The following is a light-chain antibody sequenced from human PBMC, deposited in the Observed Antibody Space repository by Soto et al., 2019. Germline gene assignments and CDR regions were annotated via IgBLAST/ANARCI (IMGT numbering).Light chain of an antibody. Sequence: QSALTQPPSASGTPGQGVNISCSGSNSNIGSHAVNWYQQLPGMAPRLLIYNTNRRHPGVPDRFSASKSGMSASLAISGLQVDDEADYFCASLDDSLDGPWLFGGGTKLTVL. CDR2: NTN. CDR3: ASLDDSLDGPWL. J-gene: IGLJ3*02. V-gene: IGLV1-44*01. CDR1: NSNIGSHA.